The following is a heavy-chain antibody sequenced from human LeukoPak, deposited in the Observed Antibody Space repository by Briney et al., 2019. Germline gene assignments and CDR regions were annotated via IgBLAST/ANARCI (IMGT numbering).Heavy chain of an antibody. V-gene: IGHV4-4*02. J-gene: IGHJ4*02. CDR2: IYHSGST. D-gene: IGHD5-18*01. CDR3: ARAGYSYGFHGGYFDY. CDR1: GGSISRSNW. Sequence: SETLSLTCAGSGGSISRSNWWRWVRQPPGKGLEWIGEIYHSGSTNYNPSLKSRVTISVDKSKNQFSLKLSSVTAADTAVYYCARAGYSYGFHGGYFDYWGQGTLVTVSS.